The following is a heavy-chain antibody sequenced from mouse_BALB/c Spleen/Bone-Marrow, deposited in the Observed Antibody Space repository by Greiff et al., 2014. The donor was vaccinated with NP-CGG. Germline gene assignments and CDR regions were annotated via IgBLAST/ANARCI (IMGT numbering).Heavy chain of an antibody. V-gene: IGHV1S137*01. Sequence: QVQLKESGAELVRPGVSVKISCKGSGYTFTDYAMHWVKQSHAKSLEWIGVISTYYGDATYNQKFEGKATMTVDKSSSTAYMELARLTSGDSAIYYCARDLDYWGQGTTLTVSS. CDR1: GYTFTDYA. J-gene: IGHJ2*01. CDR3: ARDLDY. CDR2: ISTYYGDA.